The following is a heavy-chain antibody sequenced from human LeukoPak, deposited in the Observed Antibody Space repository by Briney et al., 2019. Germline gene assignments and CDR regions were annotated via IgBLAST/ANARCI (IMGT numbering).Heavy chain of an antibody. D-gene: IGHD6-6*01. Sequence: SQTLSLTCTVSGGSISSGGYYWSWIRQHPGKGLEWIGYIYYSGRPYYNPSLKSRVNQFSLKLSSVTAADTAVYYCAAEYSSSDYYYYYMDVWGKGTTVTVSS. CDR1: GGSISSGGYY. CDR3: AAEYSSSDYYYYYMDV. V-gene: IGHV4-31*03. J-gene: IGHJ6*03. CDR2: IYYSGRP.